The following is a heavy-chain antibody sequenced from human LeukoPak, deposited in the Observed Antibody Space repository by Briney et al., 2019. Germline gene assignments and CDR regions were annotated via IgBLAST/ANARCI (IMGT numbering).Heavy chain of an antibody. CDR3: ASLGSGSYYREFDP. J-gene: IGHJ5*02. V-gene: IGHV5-51*07. Sequence: GESLKISCKGSGYSFSSYWIAWVHQMPGEGLEWMGIIYPGDSDTRYSPSFQGQVTISADKSISTAYLQWSSLKASDTAMYYCASLGSGSYYREFDPWGQGTLVTVSS. CDR1: GYSFSSYW. D-gene: IGHD3-10*01. CDR2: IYPGDSDT.